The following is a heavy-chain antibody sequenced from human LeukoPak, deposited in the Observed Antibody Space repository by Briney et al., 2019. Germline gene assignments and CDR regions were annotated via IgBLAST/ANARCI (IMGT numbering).Heavy chain of an antibody. CDR2: IIPIFDTV. CDR3: ARVSPHNPTVTTFPPDY. Sequence: SVKVSCKASGGTFSSYAINWVRQAPGQGLEWMGGIIPIFDTVNYAQKFQGRVTITTDESTSTAYMELSSLRSEDTAVYYCARVSPHNPTVTTFPPDYWGQGTLVTVSS. CDR1: GGTFSSYA. J-gene: IGHJ4*02. D-gene: IGHD4-17*01. V-gene: IGHV1-69*05.